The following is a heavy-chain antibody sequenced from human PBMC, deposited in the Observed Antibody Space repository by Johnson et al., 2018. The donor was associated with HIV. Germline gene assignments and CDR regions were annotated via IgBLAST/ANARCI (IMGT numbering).Heavy chain of an antibody. CDR1: GFTFSSYA. CDR2: MSYDGSSK. CDR3: ARDQAIFGVVLASDAFDI. V-gene: IGHV3-30*04. Sequence: QVQLVESGGGVVQPGRSLRLSCAASGFTFSSYAMHWVRQAPGKGLEWVAVMSYDGSSKYYADSVKGPFTISRDNSRNTLYLQMNSLRAEDTAVYYCARDQAIFGVVLASDAFDIWGQGTMVTVSS. D-gene: IGHD3-3*01. J-gene: IGHJ3*02.